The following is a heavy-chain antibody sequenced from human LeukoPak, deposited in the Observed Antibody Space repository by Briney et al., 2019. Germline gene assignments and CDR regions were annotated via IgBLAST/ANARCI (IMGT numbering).Heavy chain of an antibody. V-gene: IGHV1-2*04. CDR1: GYTFTGYY. Sequence: ASVKVSCKASGYTFTGYYMHWVRQAPGQGLEWMGWINPNSGGTNYAQKFRGWVTMTRDTSISTAYMELSRLRSDDTAVYYCARGGLLWFGEFGDYWGQGTLVTVSS. D-gene: IGHD3-10*01. CDR3: ARGGLLWFGEFGDY. J-gene: IGHJ4*02. CDR2: INPNSGGT.